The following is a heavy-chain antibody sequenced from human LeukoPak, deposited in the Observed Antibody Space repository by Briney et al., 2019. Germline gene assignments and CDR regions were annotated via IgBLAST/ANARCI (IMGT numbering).Heavy chain of an antibody. CDR2: IRGSAGST. V-gene: IGHV3-23*01. J-gene: IGHJ4*02. CDR3: AKAYMSYFDY. CDR1: GFTFSSYA. Sequence: PGGSLRLSCAASGFTFSSYAMSWVRQAPGKGLEWVSTIRGSAGSTYYADSVKGRFTISRDNSKNTLYLRMNSLRAEDTAVYYCAKAYMSYFDYWGQGTLVTVSS.